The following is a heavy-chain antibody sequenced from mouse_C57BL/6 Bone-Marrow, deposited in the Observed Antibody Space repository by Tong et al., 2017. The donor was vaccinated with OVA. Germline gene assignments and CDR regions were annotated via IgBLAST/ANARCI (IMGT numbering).Heavy chain of an antibody. CDR1: GFPITSGYY. Sequence: VQLQESGPGLVKPSQSLFLTCSITGFPITSGYYWIWIRQSPGKPLEWMGYITHSGETFYNPSLQSPISITRETSKNQFFLQLISVTTEDTAMYYCAGDIYSWGQGTTLTVSS. J-gene: IGHJ2*01. CDR3: AGDIYS. CDR2: ITHSGET. V-gene: IGHV12-3*01.